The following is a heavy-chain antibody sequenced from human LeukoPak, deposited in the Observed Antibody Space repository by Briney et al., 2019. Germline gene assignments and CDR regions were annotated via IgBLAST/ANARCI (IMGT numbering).Heavy chain of an antibody. J-gene: IGHJ5*02. CDR1: GFSFSNYW. CDR2: INSDGSST. D-gene: IGHD2-21*01. CDR3: ARDGVEFYNWFDP. V-gene: IGHV3-74*01. Sequence: PVGSLRLSCAASGFSFSNYWMHWVRQAPGKGLVWVSRINSDGSSTTYADSVKGRFTISRDNAKNTLYLQMNSLRAEDTAVYYCARDGVEFYNWFDPWGQGTLVTVSS.